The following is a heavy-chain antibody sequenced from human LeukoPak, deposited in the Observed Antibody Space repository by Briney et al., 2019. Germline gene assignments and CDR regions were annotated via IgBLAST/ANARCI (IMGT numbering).Heavy chain of an antibody. D-gene: IGHD6-19*01. CDR3: MKGGWIDY. J-gene: IGHJ4*02. CDR2: ISYDGSNK. CDR1: GFTFSNYG. V-gene: IGHV3-30*18. Sequence: PGGSLRLSCAPPGFTFSNYGMDSVRQAPGKGLEWVAVISYDGSNKYDADSVRGRFAISRDNSKNTLYLQMNTLRADDTAVYYCMKGGWIDYWGQGTLVTVSS.